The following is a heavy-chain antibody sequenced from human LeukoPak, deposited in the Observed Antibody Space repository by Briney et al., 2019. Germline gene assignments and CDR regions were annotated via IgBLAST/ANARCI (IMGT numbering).Heavy chain of an antibody. CDR2: ISFDGSNK. V-gene: IGHV3-30*04. CDR1: GFTFSSYA. Sequence: GGSLRLSCAVSGFTFSSYAMRWVRQAPGNGLEWVAVISFDGSNKYYADSVRGRFTISRDNSKNTLFLQMNSLRAEDTTVYYCAREFVGTTTSFDYWGQGTLVAVSS. CDR3: AREFVGTTTSFDY. D-gene: IGHD1-7*01. J-gene: IGHJ4*02.